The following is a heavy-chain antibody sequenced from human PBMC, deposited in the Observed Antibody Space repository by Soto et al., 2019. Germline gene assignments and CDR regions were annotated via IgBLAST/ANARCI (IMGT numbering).Heavy chain of an antibody. D-gene: IGHD2-21*01. CDR1: GGTFNTYT. Sequence: QVQVVQSGAEVKKPESSVKVSCKPSGGTFNTYTVNWVRLAPGHGLEWMGMFIPILDMANYAQNFQDRVTITADRSTFTAYMELNSLTSDDTAVYYCAITYCRDNACPRDFDFLGPGTRVTVSS. V-gene: IGHV1-69*02. J-gene: IGHJ4*02. CDR2: FIPILDMA. CDR3: AITYCRDNACPRDFDF.